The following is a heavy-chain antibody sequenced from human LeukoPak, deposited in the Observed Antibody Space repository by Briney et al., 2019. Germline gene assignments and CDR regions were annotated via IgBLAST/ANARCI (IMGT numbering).Heavy chain of an antibody. Sequence: PSETLSLTCAVYGVSFSSYYWGWIRQPPGKGLEWIGSIYYSGSTYYNPSLKSRVTISVDTSKNQFSLKLSSVTAADTAVYYCARHAQWFGELLSQYYFDYWGQGTLVTVSS. J-gene: IGHJ4*02. V-gene: IGHV4-39*01. CDR1: GVSFSSYY. CDR3: ARHAQWFGELLSQYYFDY. D-gene: IGHD3-10*01. CDR2: IYYSGST.